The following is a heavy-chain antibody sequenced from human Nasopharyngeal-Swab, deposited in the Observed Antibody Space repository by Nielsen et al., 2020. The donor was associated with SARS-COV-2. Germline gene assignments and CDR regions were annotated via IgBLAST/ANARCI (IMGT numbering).Heavy chain of an antibody. D-gene: IGHD2-2*01. Sequence: WIRQPPGKGLEWVSGISWNSGSIGYADSVKGRFTISRDNAKNSLYLQMNSLRAEDTAVYYCARDGGSYHLGAFDYWGQGTLVTVSS. CDR3: ARDGGSYHLGAFDY. V-gene: IGHV3-9*01. J-gene: IGHJ4*02. CDR2: ISWNSGSI.